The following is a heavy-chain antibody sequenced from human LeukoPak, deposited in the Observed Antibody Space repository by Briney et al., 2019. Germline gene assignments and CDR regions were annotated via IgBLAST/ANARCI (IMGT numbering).Heavy chain of an antibody. J-gene: IGHJ6*03. CDR1: GFIFSSYS. Sequence: HPGGSLRLSCAASGFIFSSYSMNWVRQAPGKGLEWLSYISSSSTTMYYADSVKGRFTISRDNAKNSLYLQMNSLKAEDTAVYYCARNRFPITGTTNNYYYMDVWGKGTTVTVSS. D-gene: IGHD1-7*01. CDR3: ARNRFPITGTTNNYYYMDV. CDR2: ISSSSTTM. V-gene: IGHV3-48*04.